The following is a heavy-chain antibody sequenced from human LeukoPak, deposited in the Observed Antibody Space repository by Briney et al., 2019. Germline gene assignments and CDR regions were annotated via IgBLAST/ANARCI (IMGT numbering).Heavy chain of an antibody. Sequence: GGSLRLSCAASGFTFSTYTIHWVRQAPGKGLEWVAVLSYDGTTRYYADSVRGRFTISIDNAKNSLYLQMNSLRAEDTAVYYCARQRGYCSSGVCRGWFDPWGQGTLVIVSS. J-gene: IGHJ5*02. V-gene: IGHV3-30*07. CDR3: ARQRGYCSSGVCRGWFDP. CDR2: LSYDGTTR. CDR1: GFTFSTYT. D-gene: IGHD2-8*01.